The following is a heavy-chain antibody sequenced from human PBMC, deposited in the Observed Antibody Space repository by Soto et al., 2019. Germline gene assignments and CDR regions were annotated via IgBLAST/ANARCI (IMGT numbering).Heavy chain of an antibody. CDR3: AASSLYWNWFDP. J-gene: IGHJ5*02. CDR1: GGSISSSSYY. V-gene: IGHV4-39*01. Sequence: PSETLSLTCTVSGGSISSSSYYWGWIRQPPGKGLEWIGSIYYSGSTYYNPSLKSRVTISVDTSKNQFSLKLSSVTAADTAVYYCAASSLYWNWFDPWGQGTLVTVSS. CDR2: IYYSGST. D-gene: IGHD6-6*01.